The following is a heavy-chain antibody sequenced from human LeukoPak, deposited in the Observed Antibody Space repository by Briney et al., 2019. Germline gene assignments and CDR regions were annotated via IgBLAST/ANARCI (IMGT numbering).Heavy chain of an antibody. D-gene: IGHD1-26*01. Sequence: ASVKVSCKASGYTFTGYYMHWVRQAPGQGLEWMGWINPNSGGTNYAQKFQGRVTMTRDTSISTAYMELSRLRSDDTAVYYCARAYSGSYPSSVPWGQGTLVTVSS. CDR2: INPNSGGT. V-gene: IGHV1-2*02. CDR1: GYTFTGYY. J-gene: IGHJ5*02. CDR3: ARAYSGSYPSSVP.